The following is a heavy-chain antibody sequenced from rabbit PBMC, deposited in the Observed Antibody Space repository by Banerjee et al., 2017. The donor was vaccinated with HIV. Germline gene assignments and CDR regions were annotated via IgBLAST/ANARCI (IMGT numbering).Heavy chain of an antibody. CDR2: IDPIFGTT. D-gene: IGHD7-1*01. Sequence: QEQLKESGGGLVQPGGSLKLSCKASGIDFSLYYMSWVRQAPGKGLEWIGYIDPIFGTTYYASWAKGRFTISKTSSTTVTLQMTSLTAADTATYFCARSGYAGYGLWGQGTLVTVS. J-gene: IGHJ3*01. V-gene: IGHV1S45*01. CDR3: ARSGYAGYGL. CDR1: GIDFSLYYM.